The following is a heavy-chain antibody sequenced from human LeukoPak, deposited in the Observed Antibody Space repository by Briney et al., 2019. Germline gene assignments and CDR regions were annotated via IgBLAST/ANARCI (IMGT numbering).Heavy chain of an antibody. Sequence: SETLSLTCTVSGGSISSYYWSWIRQPAGKGLEWIGRISTSGSTNYNPSLKSRVTMSVDTSNNQFSLKLSSVTAADTAVYYCARSAFLVTAPGLYYFDYWGQGTLVAVSS. CDR1: GGSISSYY. J-gene: IGHJ4*02. V-gene: IGHV4-4*07. CDR2: ISTSGST. D-gene: IGHD6-13*01. CDR3: ARSAFLVTAPGLYYFDY.